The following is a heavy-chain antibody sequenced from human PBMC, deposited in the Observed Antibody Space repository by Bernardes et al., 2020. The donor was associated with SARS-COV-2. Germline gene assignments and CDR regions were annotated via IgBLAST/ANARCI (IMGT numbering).Heavy chain of an antibody. V-gene: IGHV1-18*01. D-gene: IGHD6-13*01. J-gene: IGHJ6*02. CDR2: ISAYNGTT. CDR1: GYTFTSYG. Sequence: ASLKVSCKASGYTFTSYGINWVRQAPGQGLEWMGWISAYNGTTTYAQKLQGRVTMTTDTSTSTAYMELRSLRSDDTAVYYCARASKQQLASYYYYGMDVWGQGTTVTVSS. CDR3: ARASKQQLASYYYYGMDV.